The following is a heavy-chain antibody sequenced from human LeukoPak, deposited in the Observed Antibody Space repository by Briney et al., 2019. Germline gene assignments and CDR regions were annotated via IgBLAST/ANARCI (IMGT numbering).Heavy chain of an antibody. J-gene: IGHJ4*02. CDR2: ISSSGGNT. Sequence: GGSLRLSCAASGFTFSSYAMNWVRQAPGKGLEWVSGISSSGGNTYYADSVKGRFTISRDNSKNTLYLQMNSLTAEDTAVYYCVKTGGSSYSGADYWGQGTLVSVTS. CDR1: GFTFSSYA. CDR3: VKTGGSSYSGADY. V-gene: IGHV3-23*01. D-gene: IGHD2-15*01.